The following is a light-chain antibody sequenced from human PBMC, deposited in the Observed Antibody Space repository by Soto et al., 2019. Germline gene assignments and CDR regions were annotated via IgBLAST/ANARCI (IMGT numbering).Light chain of an antibody. J-gene: IGKJ4*01. Sequence: DIQMTQSPSTLPASVGDRVTITCRASQSISTWLAWYQQRPGKAPKLLIYKASTLESGVASRFSGSGSGTEFTLTISSLQPDDFATYYCQQYNSVSLLTFGGGTKVDIK. V-gene: IGKV1-5*03. CDR3: QQYNSVSLLT. CDR2: KAS. CDR1: QSISTW.